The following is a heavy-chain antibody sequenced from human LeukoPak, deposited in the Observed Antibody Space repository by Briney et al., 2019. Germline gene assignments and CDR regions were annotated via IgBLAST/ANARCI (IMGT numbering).Heavy chain of an antibody. V-gene: IGHV3-30-3*01. D-gene: IGHD3-22*01. CDR1: GFIFTNYF. Sequence: PGGSLRLSCAASGFIFTNYFMSWVRQAPGKGLEWVAVISYDGSNKYYADSVRGRFTISRDNSKNTLYLQMNSLRAEDTAVYYCARGGYYYAEYFQYWGQGTLVTVSS. CDR2: ISYDGSNK. J-gene: IGHJ1*01. CDR3: ARGGYYYAEYFQY.